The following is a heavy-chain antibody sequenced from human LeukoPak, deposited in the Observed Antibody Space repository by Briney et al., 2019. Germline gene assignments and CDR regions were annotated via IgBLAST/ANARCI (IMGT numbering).Heavy chain of an antibody. CDR2: ISTSGTTI. CDR1: GFTFSSYE. D-gene: IGHD3-16*01. J-gene: IGHJ1*01. Sequence: GGSLRLSCAASGFTFSSYEMNWVRQAPGKGLEWVSYISTSGTTIYYADSVKGRFTISRDNSKNTVSLQMNSLRGDDTAVYYCAKDDAWGRYKDWGQGTLVTVSS. V-gene: IGHV3-48*03. CDR3: AKDDAWGRYKD.